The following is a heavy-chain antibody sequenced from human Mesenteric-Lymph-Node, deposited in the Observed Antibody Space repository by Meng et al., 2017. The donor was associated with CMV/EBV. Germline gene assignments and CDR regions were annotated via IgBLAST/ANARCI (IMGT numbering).Heavy chain of an antibody. V-gene: IGHV4-34*01. CDR2: SNHSGST. CDR3: ARGGYSGYAR. J-gene: IGHJ4*02. D-gene: IGHD5-12*01. Sequence: LSLTCAVYSGSFSGYYWSWIRQSPGKGLEWIGESNHSGSTNYNPSLKSRVTISVDTSKNQFSLKLSSVTAADTAVYYCARGGYSGYARWGQGTLVTVSS. CDR1: SGSFSGYY.